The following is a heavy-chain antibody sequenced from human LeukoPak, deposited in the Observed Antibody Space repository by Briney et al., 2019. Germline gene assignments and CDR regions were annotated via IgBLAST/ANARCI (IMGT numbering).Heavy chain of an antibody. J-gene: IGHJ5*02. D-gene: IGHD2-21*02. Sequence: SVKVSCKASGGTFSSYTISWVRQAPGQGLEWMGRIIPILGIANYAQKFQGRVTITADKSTSTAYMELSSLRSEDTAVYYCARDEQYCGGDCYLWFDPWGQGTLVTVSS. CDR3: ARDEQYCGGDCYLWFDP. V-gene: IGHV1-69*04. CDR1: GGTFSSYT. CDR2: IIPILGIA.